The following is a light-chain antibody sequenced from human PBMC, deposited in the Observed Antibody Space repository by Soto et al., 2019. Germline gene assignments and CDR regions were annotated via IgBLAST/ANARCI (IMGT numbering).Light chain of an antibody. CDR2: GAS. Sequence: ETVLTQSPGTLSLSPGERATLSCRASQSFSSGYLAWYQQRPGQAPRLLISGASNRATGIPDRFSGSGSGTDFTLTISRLEPEDFAVYYCQQYGGSPLVTFGGGTKVEIK. CDR1: QSFSSGY. CDR3: QQYGGSPLVT. V-gene: IGKV3-20*01. J-gene: IGKJ4*01.